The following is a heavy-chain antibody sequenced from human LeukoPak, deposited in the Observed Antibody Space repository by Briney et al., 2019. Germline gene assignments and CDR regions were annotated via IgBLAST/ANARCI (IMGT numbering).Heavy chain of an antibody. Sequence: GASVKVSCKASGYTFTSYGISWVRQAPGQGLEWMGWISAYNGNTNYAQKLQGRVTVTTDESTSTVYMELSSLRSEDTAVYYCAREGGYYFDYWGQGTLVTVSS. CDR2: ISAYNGNT. CDR1: GYTFTSYG. J-gene: IGHJ4*02. V-gene: IGHV1-18*01. CDR3: AREGGYYFDY.